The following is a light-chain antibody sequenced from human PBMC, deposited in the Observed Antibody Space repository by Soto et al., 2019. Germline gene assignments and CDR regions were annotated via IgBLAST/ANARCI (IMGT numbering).Light chain of an antibody. CDR1: SSDVGGYNY. CDR2: EVS. Sequence: QSALTQPASVSGSPGQSITLSCTGTSSDVGGYNYVSWYQQHPGKAPKLMIYEVSNRPSGVSNRFSGSKSGNKASLTISGLQDEDEADYYCSSYTTSSAPVLFGGGTKLTVL. J-gene: IGLJ2*01. CDR3: SSYTTSSAPVL. V-gene: IGLV2-14*01.